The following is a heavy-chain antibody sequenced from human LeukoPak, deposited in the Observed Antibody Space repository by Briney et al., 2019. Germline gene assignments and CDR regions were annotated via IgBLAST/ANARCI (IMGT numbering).Heavy chain of an antibody. J-gene: IGHJ4*02. D-gene: IGHD7-27*01. Sequence: SETLSLTCTVSGGSISSSSYYWGWIRQPPGKGLEWIGSIYYSGSTYYNPSLKSRVTISVDTSKNQFSLKLSSVTAADTAVYYCARGNWEIDYWGQGTLVTVSS. V-gene: IGHV4-39*01. CDR2: IYYSGST. CDR3: ARGNWEIDY. CDR1: GGSISSSSYY.